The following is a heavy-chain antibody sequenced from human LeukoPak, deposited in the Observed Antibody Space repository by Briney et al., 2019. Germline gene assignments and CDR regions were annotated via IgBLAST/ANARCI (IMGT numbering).Heavy chain of an antibody. Sequence: GESLKISCKGSGYSFNTYWIGWVRQMPGKGLEWMGIIYPGDSDTKYSPSFQGQVTISADKSISTAYLQWSSLKASDTAMYYCARPRMYGGNSQWYFDLWGRGTLVTVSS. V-gene: IGHV5-51*01. CDR2: IYPGDSDT. D-gene: IGHD4-23*01. CDR3: ARPRMYGGNSQWYFDL. CDR1: GYSFNTYW. J-gene: IGHJ2*01.